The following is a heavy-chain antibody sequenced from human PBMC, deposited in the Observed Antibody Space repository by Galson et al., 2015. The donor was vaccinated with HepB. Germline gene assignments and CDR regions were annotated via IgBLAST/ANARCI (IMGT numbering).Heavy chain of an antibody. CDR1: GFTFSSYG. CDR2: ISYDGSNK. CDR3: AREAPEGGWFDP. J-gene: IGHJ5*02. V-gene: IGHV3-30*03. Sequence: SLRLSCAASGFTFSSYGMHWVRQAPGKGLEWVAVISYDGSNKYYADSVKGRFTISRDNSKNTLYLQMNSLRAEDTAVYYCAREAPEGGWFDPWGQGTLVTVSS. D-gene: IGHD1-26*01.